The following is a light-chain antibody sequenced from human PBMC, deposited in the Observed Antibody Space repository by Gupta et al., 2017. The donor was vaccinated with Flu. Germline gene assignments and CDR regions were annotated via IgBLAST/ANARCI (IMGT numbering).Light chain of an antibody. J-gene: IGLJ2*01. CDR2: KDT. Sequence: SYELTHPPSLSVSPGQTARIPCSGDALSSQYPYWYQQKPGQAPVLVISKDTDRPSGIPERFSGSNSGTTVTMTISGVQAEDEAAYYCQSADNSGTYVVFGGGTRLTV. CDR1: ALSSQY. V-gene: IGLV3-25*03. CDR3: QSADNSGTYVV.